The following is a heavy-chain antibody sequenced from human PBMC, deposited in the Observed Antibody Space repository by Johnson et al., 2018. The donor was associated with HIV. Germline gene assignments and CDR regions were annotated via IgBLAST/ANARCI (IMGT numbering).Heavy chain of an antibody. CDR1: GFTFSDHY. CDR3: ARSRHGGIQPSEAVDV. J-gene: IGHJ3*01. V-gene: IGHV3-11*04. Sequence: QEKLVESGGGLVKPGGSLKLSCAVSGFTFSDHYMSWIRQTPGKGLQWVSYISGSGSIIYSTDSVQGRFTISRDNVKNSLYLQMDSRRPEDTAVYYCARSRHGGIQPSEAVDVWGQGTMVTVSS. CDR2: ISGSGSII. D-gene: IGHD3-16*01.